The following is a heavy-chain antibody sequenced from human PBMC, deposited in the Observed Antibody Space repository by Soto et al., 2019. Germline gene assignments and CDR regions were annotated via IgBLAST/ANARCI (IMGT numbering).Heavy chain of an antibody. CDR1: GYSFTSYW. J-gene: IGHJ6*03. V-gene: IGHV5-51*01. CDR3: ARTNTLQYYYYYYYMDV. CDR2: IYPGDSDT. Sequence: GESLKISCKGSGYSFTSYWIGWVRQMPGKGPEWMGIIYPGDSDTRYSPSFQGQVTISADKSISTAYLQWSSVKASDTAMYYCARTNTLQYYYYYYYMDVWGKGTTVTVS.